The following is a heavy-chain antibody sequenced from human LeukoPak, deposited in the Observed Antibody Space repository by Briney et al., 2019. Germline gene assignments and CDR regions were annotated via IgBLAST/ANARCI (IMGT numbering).Heavy chain of an antibody. J-gene: IGHJ4*02. CDR1: GFTVSNNS. CDR2: IYSDGST. V-gene: IGHV3-53*01. D-gene: IGHD3-16*01. Sequence: GGSLRLSCAASGFTVSNNSMSWVRQAPGTGLEWVSLIYSDGSTSYADSVRGRFTISRDNSKNTLYLHMNSLRAEDTAVYYCSRARGGDGLPFDYWGQGTLVTVSS. CDR3: SRARGGDGLPFDY.